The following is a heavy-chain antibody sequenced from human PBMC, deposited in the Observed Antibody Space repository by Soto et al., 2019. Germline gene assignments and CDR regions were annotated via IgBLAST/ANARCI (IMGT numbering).Heavy chain of an antibody. CDR1: GGSFSGYY. J-gene: IGHJ6*02. V-gene: IGHV4-34*01. CDR2: INHSGST. D-gene: IGHD4-4*01. Sequence: PSETLSLTCAVYGGSFSGYYWSWVRQPPGKGLEWIGEINHSGSTNYNPSLKSRVTISVDTSKNQFSLKLSSVTAADTAVYYCARHWGNYVGYYYGMDVWGQGTTVTVSS. CDR3: ARHWGNYVGYYYGMDV.